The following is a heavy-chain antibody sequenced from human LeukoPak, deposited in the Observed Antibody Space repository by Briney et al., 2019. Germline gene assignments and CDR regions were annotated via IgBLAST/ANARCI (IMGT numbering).Heavy chain of an antibody. CDR3: SRGSGWLSVY. CDR2: ISGGTT. Sequence: GGSLRLSCTASGFTFGDYLTSWFRQAPGKGLEWIGFISGGTTEYAASVKGRFTISRDDSTSIAYLQMNSLTTEDTAVYYCSRGSGWLSVYWGQGTLVTVSS. CDR1: GFTFGDYL. J-gene: IGHJ4*02. V-gene: IGHV3-49*03. D-gene: IGHD6-19*01.